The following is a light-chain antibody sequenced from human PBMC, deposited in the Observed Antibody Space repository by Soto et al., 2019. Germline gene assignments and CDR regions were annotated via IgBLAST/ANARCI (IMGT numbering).Light chain of an antibody. Sequence: DIVMTQSPDSLAVSLGERATINCKASPRVLYSYNNNNYLAWYQQKSGQPPKLRMYWASTRESGVPDRFSGSGSGTDFTLTISSVQAEDVAVYYCQKYHSNPYSFGQGTNLQIK. V-gene: IGKV4-1*01. CDR2: WAS. CDR1: PRVLYSYNNNNY. CDR3: QKYHSNPYS. J-gene: IGKJ2*01.